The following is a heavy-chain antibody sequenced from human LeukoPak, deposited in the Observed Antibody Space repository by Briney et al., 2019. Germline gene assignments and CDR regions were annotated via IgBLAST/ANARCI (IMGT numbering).Heavy chain of an antibody. CDR2: IGGIGGST. CDR1: GFTFSSYA. J-gene: IGHJ3*02. V-gene: IGHV3-23*01. D-gene: IGHD2-15*01. CDR3: AEDRLYCSGGSRNYDAFDI. Sequence: SGGSLRLSWAASGFTFSSYAMSWVRQAPGKGLEWVSAIGGIGGSTYYADSVKGRFTNSRDNSKNTLYLHMNSLRAEDTAVYYCAEDRLYCSGGSRNYDAFDIWGQGTMVTVSS.